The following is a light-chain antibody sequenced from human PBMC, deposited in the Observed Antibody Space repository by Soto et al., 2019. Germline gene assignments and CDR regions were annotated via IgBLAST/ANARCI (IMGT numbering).Light chain of an antibody. J-gene: IGLJ1*01. CDR1: SGDIGTYNL. Sequence: SVLTQPASLSGSPGQSIAISCPGTSGDIGTYNLVSWYQQHPGKAPKLMISEVNKRPSGVSDRFSGPKSGDTASLTISGLRTEDEADYYCCSFAGSGTGVFGTGTKVTVL. CDR2: EVN. V-gene: IGLV2-23*02. CDR3: CSFAGSGTGV.